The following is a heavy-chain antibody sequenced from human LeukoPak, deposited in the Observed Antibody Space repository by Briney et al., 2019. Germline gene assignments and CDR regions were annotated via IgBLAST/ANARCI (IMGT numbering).Heavy chain of an antibody. J-gene: IGHJ4*02. D-gene: IGHD1-1*01. CDR2: IRHSGRT. V-gene: IGHV4-34*01. Sequence: SETLSLTCAIYGGSFSGYYWSWIRQPPEKGLEWIGEIRHSGRTNYNPSLKSRVTISLDTSRNQLSLKLNSVTAAETAVYYCVRLRSPGTGWGQGTLVTVSS. CDR1: GGSFSGYY. CDR3: VRLRSPGTG.